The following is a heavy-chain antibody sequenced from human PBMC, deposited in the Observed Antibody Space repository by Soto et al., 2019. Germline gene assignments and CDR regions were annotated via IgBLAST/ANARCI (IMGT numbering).Heavy chain of an antibody. CDR2: INPNSGGT. Sequence: ASVKVSCKASGYTFTGYYMHWVRQAPGQGLEWMGWINPNSGGTNYAQKFQGWVTMTRDTSISTAYMELSRLRSDDTAVYYCARDGEAVAGCNWFDPWGQGTLVTVSS. CDR1: GYTFTGYY. V-gene: IGHV1-2*04. D-gene: IGHD6-19*01. J-gene: IGHJ5*02. CDR3: ARDGEAVAGCNWFDP.